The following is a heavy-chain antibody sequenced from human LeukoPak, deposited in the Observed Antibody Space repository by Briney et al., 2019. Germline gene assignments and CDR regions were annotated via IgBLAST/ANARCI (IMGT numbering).Heavy chain of an antibody. D-gene: IGHD1-7*01. CDR1: GFTFSSYG. J-gene: IGHJ4*02. V-gene: IGHV3-33*06. CDR2: IWYDGSNK. Sequence: GGSLRLSRAASGFTFSSYGMHWVRQAPGKGLEWVAVIWYDGSNKYYADLVKGRFTISRDNSKNTLYLQMNSLTAEDSATYYCAKDLVGGAGTHNFDHWGQGTLVTVSS. CDR3: AKDLVGGAGTHNFDH.